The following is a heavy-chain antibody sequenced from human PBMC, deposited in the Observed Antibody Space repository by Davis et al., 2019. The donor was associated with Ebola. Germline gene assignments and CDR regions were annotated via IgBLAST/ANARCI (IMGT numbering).Heavy chain of an antibody. CDR1: GFIFSDYY. CDR2: TRNKANSYTT. J-gene: IGHJ4*02. CDR3: ARAGSSTWRDFDY. V-gene: IGHV3-72*01. Sequence: GESLKISCAASGFIFSDYYMDWVRQAPGKGLEWVGRTRNKANSYTTEYAASVKGRFTISRDESENSLHLQMNSLKTEDTAVYYCARAGSSTWRDFDYWGQGTLVTVSS. D-gene: IGHD6-13*01.